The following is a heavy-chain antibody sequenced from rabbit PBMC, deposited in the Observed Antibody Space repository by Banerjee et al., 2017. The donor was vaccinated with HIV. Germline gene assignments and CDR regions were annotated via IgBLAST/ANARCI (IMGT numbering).Heavy chain of an antibody. CDR2: IYTGSGST. D-gene: IGHD6-1*01. CDR1: GFDFSSRYY. V-gene: IGHV1S45*01. CDR3: ARDLSATGGYVYDL. J-gene: IGHJ4*01. Sequence: QEQLEESGGDLVKPEGSLTLTCTASGFDFSSRYYMCWVRQAPGKGLEWIGCIYTGSGSTYYASWAKGRFTISKTSSTTVTLQMTSLTAADTATYFCARDLSATGGYVYDLWGPGTLVTVS.